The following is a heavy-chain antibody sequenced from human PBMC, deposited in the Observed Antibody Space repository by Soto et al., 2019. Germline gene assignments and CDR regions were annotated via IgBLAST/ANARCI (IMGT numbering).Heavy chain of an antibody. Sequence: EVQLVESGGGLVQPGGSLRLSCAASGFTFSSYWMSWVRQAPGQGLEWVANIKQDGSEKYYVDSVKGRFTISRDNAKNSLYLKMNSLRAEDTAVYYCAREGRDSSGYYFWYFDLWGRGTLVTVSS. J-gene: IGHJ2*01. V-gene: IGHV3-7*03. CDR2: IKQDGSEK. CDR3: AREGRDSSGYYFWYFDL. CDR1: GFTFSSYW. D-gene: IGHD3-22*01.